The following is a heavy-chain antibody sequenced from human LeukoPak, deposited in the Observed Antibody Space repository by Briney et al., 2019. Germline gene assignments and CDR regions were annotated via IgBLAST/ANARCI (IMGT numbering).Heavy chain of an antibody. CDR3: ARLSLAVAGDDFDY. V-gene: IGHV4-39*01. Sequence: SETLSLTCTVSVGSISSNSYYWGWLRQPPGKGLEGIGSIYYSGSTFYNPPLKSRVTISVDTSKNQFSLKLSSVTAADTAVYYCARLSLAVAGDDFDYWGQGTLVTVSS. CDR2: IYYSGST. D-gene: IGHD6-19*01. CDR1: VGSISSNSYY. J-gene: IGHJ4*02.